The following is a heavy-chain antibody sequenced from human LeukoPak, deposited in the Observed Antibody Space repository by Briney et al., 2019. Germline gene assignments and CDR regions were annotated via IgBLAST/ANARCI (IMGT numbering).Heavy chain of an antibody. Sequence: GGSLRLSCAASGFTFSSYAMSWVRQAPGKGLEWVSAISGSGGSTYYADSVKGRFTISRDNAKNSLYLQMNSLRAEDTAVYYCARGLVRNDANWGQGTLVTVSS. CDR3: ARGLVRNDAN. CDR1: GFTFSSYA. J-gene: IGHJ4*02. CDR2: ISGSGGST. D-gene: IGHD1-1*01. V-gene: IGHV3-23*01.